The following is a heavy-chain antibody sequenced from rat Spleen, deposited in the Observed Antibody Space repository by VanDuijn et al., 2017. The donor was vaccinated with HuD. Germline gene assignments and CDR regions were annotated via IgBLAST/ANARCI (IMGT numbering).Heavy chain of an antibody. CDR2: INKDSNII. D-gene: IGHD4-3*01. V-gene: IGHV4-2*01. CDR3: VRERFGVEG. J-gene: IGHJ2*01. CDR1: GFSFNDYW. Sequence: EVKLVESGGGLVQPGRSLKLSCAASGFSFNDYWMGWVRQAPGKGLEWIGEINKDSNIIKYTPSLKDKLTISRDNAQNTLYLEMSKLGSEDTAIYYCVRERFGVEGWGQGVMVTVSS.